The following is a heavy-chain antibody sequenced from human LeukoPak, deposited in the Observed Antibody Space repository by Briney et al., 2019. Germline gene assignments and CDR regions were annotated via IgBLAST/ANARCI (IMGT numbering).Heavy chain of an antibody. CDR3: ARRAYYYDSSGYYENYYYYYMDV. J-gene: IGHJ6*03. CDR1: GGTFSSYA. CDR2: IIPIFGTA. D-gene: IGHD3-22*01. V-gene: IGHV1-69*05. Sequence: SVKVSCKASGGTFSSYAISWVRQAPGQGLEWMGGIIPIFGTANYAQKFQGRVTITTDESTSTAYMELSSLRSEDTAVYYCARRAYYYDSSGYYENYYYYYMDVWGKGTTVTVSS.